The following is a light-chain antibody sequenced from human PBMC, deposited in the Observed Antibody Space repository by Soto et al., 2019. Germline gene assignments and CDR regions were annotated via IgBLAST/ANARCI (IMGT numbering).Light chain of an antibody. J-gene: IGKJ1*01. CDR1: QYIHNY. Sequence: DIQMTQSPSTLSASVGDRVTITCRASQYIHNYLAWYQQKPGEAPKLLIYEAANLESGVPSRFSGGGTGTEFTRIIRSRQLDEFATDYCQQSNNSPWTCGKGTRVGI. CDR2: EAA. V-gene: IGKV1-5*03. CDR3: QQSNNSPWT.